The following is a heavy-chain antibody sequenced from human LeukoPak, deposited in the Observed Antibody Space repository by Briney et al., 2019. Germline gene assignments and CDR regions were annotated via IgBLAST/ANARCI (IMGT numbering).Heavy chain of an antibody. J-gene: IGHJ4*02. D-gene: IGHD3-10*01. V-gene: IGHV3-30*18. CDR3: AKDRRLDYGSGSYLDY. CDR1: GFTFSSYG. Sequence: GGSLRFSCAASGFTFSSYGMHWVRQAPGKGLEWVAVISYDGSNKYNADSVKGRVTISRDNSKNTLYLQMNSLRAEDTAVYYCAKDRRLDYGSGSYLDYWGQGTLVTVSS. CDR2: ISYDGSNK.